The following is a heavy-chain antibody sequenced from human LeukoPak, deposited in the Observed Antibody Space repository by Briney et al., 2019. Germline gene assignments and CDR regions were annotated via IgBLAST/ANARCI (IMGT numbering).Heavy chain of an antibody. V-gene: IGHV3-7*04. CDR3: ARVAAAGFDC. CDR1: GFTFSGYW. D-gene: IGHD6-13*01. CDR2: IDQDGSEI. Sequence: GVSLRLSCAASGFTFSGYWMSWVRQAPGKGLEWVANIDQDGSEIYYVDSVKGQLTISRDNAKNSLSLHMNSLRAEDTAVYYCARVAAAGFDCWGQGTLVTVSS. J-gene: IGHJ4*02.